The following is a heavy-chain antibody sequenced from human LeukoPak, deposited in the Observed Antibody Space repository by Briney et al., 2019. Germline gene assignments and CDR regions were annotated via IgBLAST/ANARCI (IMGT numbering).Heavy chain of an antibody. Sequence: SETLSLTCTVSGGSISTYSWNWIRQPAGKGLEWIGRIFASGSINYSPSLKSRLTMSVDTSGNQFSLKLSSVTAADTAVYYCARPPYCSGGSCYSYWGQGTLVTVSS. CDR2: IFASGSI. V-gene: IGHV4-4*07. D-gene: IGHD2-15*01. J-gene: IGHJ4*02. CDR1: GGSISTYS. CDR3: ARPPYCSGGSCYSY.